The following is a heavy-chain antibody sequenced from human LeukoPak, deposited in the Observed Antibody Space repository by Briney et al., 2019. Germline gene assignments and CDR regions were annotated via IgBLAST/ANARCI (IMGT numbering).Heavy chain of an antibody. V-gene: IGHV3-66*02. CDR3: AREDLLGVSSFDY. CDR2: IYSGGST. D-gene: IGHD3-16*01. J-gene: IGHJ4*02. CDR1: GFTFSSNY. Sequence: GGSLRLSCAASGFTFSSNYMSWVRQAPGKGLEWVSVIYSGGSTYYADSVKGRFTISRDNSKNTLYLQMNSLRAEDTAVYYCAREDLLGVSSFDYWGQGTLVTVSS.